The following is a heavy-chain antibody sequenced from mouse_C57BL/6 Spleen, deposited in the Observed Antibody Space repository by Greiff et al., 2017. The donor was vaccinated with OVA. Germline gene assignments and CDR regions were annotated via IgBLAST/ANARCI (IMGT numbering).Heavy chain of an antibody. D-gene: IGHD1-1*01. V-gene: IGHV1-80*01. J-gene: IGHJ4*01. CDR3: ARSKSSYDAMDY. CDR2: IYPGDGDT. Sequence: QVQLQQSGAELVKPGASVKISCKASGYAFSSYWMNWVKQRPGKGLEWIGQIYPGDGDTNYNGKFKGKATLTADKSSSTAYMQLSSLTSEDSAVYFCARSKSSYDAMDYWGQGTSVTVSS. CDR1: GYAFSSYW.